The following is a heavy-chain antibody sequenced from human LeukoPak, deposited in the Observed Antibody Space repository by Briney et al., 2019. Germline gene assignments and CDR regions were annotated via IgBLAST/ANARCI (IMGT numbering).Heavy chain of an antibody. Sequence: SETLSLTCAVYGGSFSGYYWSWIRQPPGEGLEWIGEINHSGSTNYNPSLKSRVTISVDTSKNQFSLKLSSVTAADTAVYYCARVPANWGSYFDLWGRGTLVTVSS. V-gene: IGHV4-34*01. J-gene: IGHJ2*01. CDR2: INHSGST. CDR3: ARVPANWGSYFDL. CDR1: GGSFSGYY. D-gene: IGHD7-27*01.